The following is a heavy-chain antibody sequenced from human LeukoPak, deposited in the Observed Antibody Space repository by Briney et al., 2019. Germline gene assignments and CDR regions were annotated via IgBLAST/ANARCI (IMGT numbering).Heavy chain of an antibody. V-gene: IGHV5-51*01. J-gene: IGHJ6*03. D-gene: IGHD3-3*01. CDR1: GYSFTSYW. Sequence: GESLKISCKGSGYSFTSYWIGWVRQMPGKGLEWMGIIYPGDSDTRYSPSFQGQVTISADKSISTAYLQWSSLKASDTAMYYCARLGPGVAATYYMDVWGKGTTVTVSS. CDR2: IYPGDSDT. CDR3: ARLGPGVAATYYMDV.